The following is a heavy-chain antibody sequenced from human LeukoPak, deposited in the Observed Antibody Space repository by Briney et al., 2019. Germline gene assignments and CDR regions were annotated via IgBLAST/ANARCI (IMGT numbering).Heavy chain of an antibody. J-gene: IGHJ3*02. CDR3: ARANCSSTSCYSTDAFDI. CDR1: GGSISSNNW. Sequence: SETLSFTCAVSGGSISSNNWWIWVRQSPEKGLEWIVEIYHDGSTNYNPSLKSRVTISVDTSKNQFSLKLSSVTAADTAVYYCARANCSSTSCYSTDAFDIWGQGTMVTVSS. CDR2: IYHDGST. V-gene: IGHV4-4*02. D-gene: IGHD2-2*01.